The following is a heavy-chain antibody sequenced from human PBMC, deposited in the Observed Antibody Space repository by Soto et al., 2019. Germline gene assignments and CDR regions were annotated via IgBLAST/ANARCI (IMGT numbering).Heavy chain of an antibody. CDR3: ARALSMAQYYYYMDV. J-gene: IGHJ6*03. Sequence: QVQLVQSGPEVKKPGASVKVSCKASGYTFTTYGISWVRQAPGQGLEWMGWINPYNGDTHYAERFQGRLTMTTDTSATSAYMELRTLSSDDRAVYFCARALSMAQYYYYMDVWGKGTTVTVSS. CDR2: INPYNGDT. V-gene: IGHV1-18*01. CDR1: GYTFTTYG.